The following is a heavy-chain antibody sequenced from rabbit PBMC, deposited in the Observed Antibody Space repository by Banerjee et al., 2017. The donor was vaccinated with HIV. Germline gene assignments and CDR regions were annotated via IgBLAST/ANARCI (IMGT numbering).Heavy chain of an antibody. J-gene: IGHJ4*01. D-gene: IGHD7-1*01. CDR3: ARGAVYPAYGNPYYFNL. CDR1: GFTFSSYW. CDR2: ISTSSGST. Sequence: QEQLEESGGDLVKPEGSLTLTCTASGFTFSSYWICWVRQAPGKGLEWIACISTSSGSTYYANWAKGRFTISKTSSTTVTLQMTSLTAADTATYWCARGAVYPAYGNPYYFNLWGPGTLVTVS. V-gene: IGHV1S45*01.